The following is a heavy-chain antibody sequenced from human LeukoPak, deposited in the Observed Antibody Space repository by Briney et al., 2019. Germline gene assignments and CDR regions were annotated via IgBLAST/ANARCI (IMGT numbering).Heavy chain of an antibody. CDR2: ISSSSSYI. D-gene: IGHD3-3*01. J-gene: IGHJ4*02. CDR1: GFTFSSYS. CDR3: ARESELRFLEWLLGH. Sequence: GGSLRLSCAASGFTFSSYSMNWVRQAPGKGLEWVSSISSSSSYIYYADSVKGRFTISRDNSKNTLYLQMNSLRAEDTAVYYCARESELRFLEWLLGHWGQGTLVTVSS. V-gene: IGHV3-21*01.